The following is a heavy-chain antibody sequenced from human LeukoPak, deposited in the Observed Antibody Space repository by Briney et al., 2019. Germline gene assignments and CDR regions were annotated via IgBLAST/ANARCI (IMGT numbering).Heavy chain of an antibody. Sequence: SETLSLTCAVYGGSFSGYYWSWLRQPPGKGLEWIGEINHSGSTNYNPSLKSRGTISVDTSKNQSPLKLSSVTAAATAVYYCARLALVGANWFDPRGQGTLVTVSS. J-gene: IGHJ5*02. CDR2: INHSGST. CDR1: GGSFSGYY. CDR3: ARLALVGANWFDP. D-gene: IGHD1-26*01. V-gene: IGHV4-34*01.